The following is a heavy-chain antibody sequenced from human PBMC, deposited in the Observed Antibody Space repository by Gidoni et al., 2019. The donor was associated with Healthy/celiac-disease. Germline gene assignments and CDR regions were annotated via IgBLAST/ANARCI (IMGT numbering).Heavy chain of an antibody. V-gene: IGHV4-31*03. CDR1: GGSISSGGYY. CDR2: IYYSGST. Sequence: QVQLQESGPGLVKPSQTLSLTCTVSGGSISSGGYYWSWIRPHPGKGLEWIGYIYYSGSTYYNPSLKSRVTISVDTSKNQFSLKLSSVTAADTAVYYCARALGDYDILTGYHGLRGVKDYFDYWGQGTLVTVSS. J-gene: IGHJ4*02. D-gene: IGHD3-9*01. CDR3: ARALGDYDILTGYHGLRGVKDYFDY.